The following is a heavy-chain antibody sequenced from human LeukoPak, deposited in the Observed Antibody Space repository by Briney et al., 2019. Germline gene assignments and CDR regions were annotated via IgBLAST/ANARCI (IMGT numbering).Heavy chain of an antibody. V-gene: IGHV1-69*05. CDR1: GGTFSSYA. CDR2: IIPIFGTA. CDR3: AGLGYCSGGSCYLPDY. Sequence: ASVKVSCKASGGTFSSYAISWVRQAPGQGLEWMGRIIPIFGTANYAQKFQGGVTITTDESTSTAYMELSSLRSEDTAVYYCAGLGYCSGGSCYLPDYWGQGTLVTVSS. D-gene: IGHD2-15*01. J-gene: IGHJ4*02.